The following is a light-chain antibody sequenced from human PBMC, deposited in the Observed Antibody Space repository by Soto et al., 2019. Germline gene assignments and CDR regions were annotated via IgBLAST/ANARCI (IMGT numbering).Light chain of an antibody. Sequence: DIQITHSPSTLSASVGDTINITCRASQSVSKWLAWYQQKPEKAPKLIIFKASTLESGVPSRFRASGFGTEFTLTISSLQPEHFATYYCQHYNSYVYSFGGGTKVDIK. V-gene: IGKV1-5*03. J-gene: IGKJ2*03. CDR3: QHYNSYVYS. CDR1: QSVSKW. CDR2: KAS.